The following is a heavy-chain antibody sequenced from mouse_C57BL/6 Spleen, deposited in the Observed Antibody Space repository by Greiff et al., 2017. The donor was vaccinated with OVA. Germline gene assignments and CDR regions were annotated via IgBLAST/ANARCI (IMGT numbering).Heavy chain of an antibody. CDR3: ARDYDGYYDY. D-gene: IGHD2-3*01. V-gene: IGHV1-80*01. Sequence: VKLVESGAELVKPGASVKISCKASGYAFSSYWMNWVKQRPGKGLEWIGQIYPGDGDTNYNGKFKGKATLTADKSSSTAYMQLSSLTSEDSAVYFCARDYDGYYDYWGQGTTLTVSS. CDR2: IYPGDGDT. J-gene: IGHJ2*01. CDR1: GYAFSSYW.